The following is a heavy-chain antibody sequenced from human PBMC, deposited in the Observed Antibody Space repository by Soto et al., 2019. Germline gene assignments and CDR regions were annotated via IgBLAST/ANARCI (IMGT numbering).Heavy chain of an antibody. Sequence: SATLSLTCTVSGDSIRSGNHYWSWIRQPPGKGLEWIGYIYYSGSTYYSPSLKSRVTISVDTSKNQFSLKLNSVTAADTAVYSCARVDILTGYGSMHVWGQGTPVPVS. V-gene: IGHV4-30-4*01. CDR1: GDSIRSGNHY. CDR2: IYYSGST. J-gene: IGHJ6*02. CDR3: ARVDILTGYGSMHV. D-gene: IGHD3-9*01.